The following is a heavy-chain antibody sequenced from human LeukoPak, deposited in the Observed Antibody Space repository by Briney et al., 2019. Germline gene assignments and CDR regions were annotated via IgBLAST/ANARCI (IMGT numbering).Heavy chain of an antibody. D-gene: IGHD3-22*01. CDR3: AKDGMYYYDSSGYHHLDY. CDR1: GFTFSSYG. CDR2: ISYDGSNK. J-gene: IGHJ4*02. Sequence: GGSLRLSCAASGFTFSSYGMHWVRQAPGKGLEWEAFISYDGSNKYYADSVKGRFTISRDNSENTVYLQMNSLRAEDTAVYYCAKDGMYYYDSSGYHHLDYWGQGTLVTVSS. V-gene: IGHV3-30*18.